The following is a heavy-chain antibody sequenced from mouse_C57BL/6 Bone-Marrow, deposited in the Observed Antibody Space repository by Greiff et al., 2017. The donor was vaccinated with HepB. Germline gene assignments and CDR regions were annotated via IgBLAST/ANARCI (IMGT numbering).Heavy chain of an antibody. J-gene: IGHJ3*01. V-gene: IGHV14-4*01. D-gene: IGHD4-1*01. CDR1: GFNIKDDY. Sequence: VQLKESGAELVRPRASVKLSCTASGFNIKDDYMHWVKQRPEQGLEWIGWIDPENGDTEYASKFQGKATITADTSSNTAYLQLSSLTSEDTAVYYCTLGRFAYWGQGTLVTVSA. CDR3: TLGRFAY. CDR2: IDPENGDT.